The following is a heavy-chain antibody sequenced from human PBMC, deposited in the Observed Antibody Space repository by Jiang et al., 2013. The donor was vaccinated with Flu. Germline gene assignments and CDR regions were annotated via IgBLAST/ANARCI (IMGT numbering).Heavy chain of an antibody. CDR3: ARGRAVAGTGRPGRRYYFDY. D-gene: IGHD6-19*01. V-gene: IGHV1-8*01. CDR1: GYTFTSYD. Sequence: KPGASVKVSCKASGYTFTSYDINWVRQATGQGLEWMGWMNPNSGNTGYAQKFQGRVTMTRNTSISTAYMELSSLRSEDTAVYYCARGRAVAGTGRPGRRYYFDYWGQGTLVTVSS. CDR2: MNPNSGNT. J-gene: IGHJ4*02.